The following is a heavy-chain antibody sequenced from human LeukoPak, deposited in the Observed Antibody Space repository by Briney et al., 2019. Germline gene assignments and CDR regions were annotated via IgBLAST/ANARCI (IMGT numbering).Heavy chain of an antibody. CDR2: INHSGST. D-gene: IGHD2-2*01. J-gene: IGHJ6*02. CDR3: ARGLVDVGIVVVPAAISCMDV. Sequence: SETLSLTCAVYGGSFSGYYWSWIRQPPGKGLEWIGEINHSGSTNHNPSLKSRVTISVDTSKNQFSLKLSSVTAADTAVYYCARGLVDVGIVVVPAAISCMDVWGQGTTVTVSS. CDR1: GGSFSGYY. V-gene: IGHV4-34*01.